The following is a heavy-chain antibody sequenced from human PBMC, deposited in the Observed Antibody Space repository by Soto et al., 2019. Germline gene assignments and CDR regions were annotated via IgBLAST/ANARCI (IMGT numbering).Heavy chain of an antibody. V-gene: IGHV4-4*02. Sequence: SETLFLTCAVSSGSISSSNWWSWVRQPPGKGLEWIGEIYHSGSTNYNPSLKSRVTISVDKSKNQFSLKLSSVTAADTAVYYCARGTEDIVVVPAAPARLFDYWGQGTLVTVSS. D-gene: IGHD2-2*01. CDR1: SGSISSSNW. CDR3: ARGTEDIVVVPAAPARLFDY. J-gene: IGHJ4*02. CDR2: IYHSGST.